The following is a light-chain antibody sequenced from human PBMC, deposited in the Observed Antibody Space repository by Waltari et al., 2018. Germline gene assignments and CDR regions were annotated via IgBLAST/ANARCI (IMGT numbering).Light chain of an antibody. CDR3: AAWDDSLTLVV. V-gene: IGLV1-44*01. Sequence: QSVLTQPPSASGTPGQRVTISCSGTSSNIGRNSVNWYQQLPGMATKLLIYSSSPRPSGVPDRFSASKSGTSATLAISGPQSEDEADYYCAAWDDSLTLVVFGGGTKLTVL. CDR2: SSS. J-gene: IGLJ2*01. CDR1: SSNIGRNS.